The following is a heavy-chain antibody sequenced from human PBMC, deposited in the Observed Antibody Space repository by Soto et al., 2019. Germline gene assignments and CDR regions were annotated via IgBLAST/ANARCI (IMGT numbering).Heavy chain of an antibody. D-gene: IGHD7-27*01. Sequence: SGPTLVNPTQTLTLTCTFSGFSLSTSGAGGGWIRQPPPKALEWLAVVYWEDDTRYSPSLKSRLTITKDTSKNQVVLKMTNMDPVDTATYYCAYRLYAGWLTGSYYDYWGPGTLVTVSS. CDR3: AYRLYAGWLTGSYYDY. J-gene: IGHJ4*02. V-gene: IGHV2-5*02. CDR2: VYWEDDT. CDR1: GFSLSTSGAG.